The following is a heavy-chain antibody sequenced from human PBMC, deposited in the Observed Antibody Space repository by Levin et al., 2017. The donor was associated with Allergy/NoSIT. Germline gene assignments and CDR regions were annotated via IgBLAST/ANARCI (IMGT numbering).Heavy chain of an antibody. CDR1: GDSISSGGYS. V-gene: IGHV4-30-2*01. D-gene: IGHD3-10*01. CDR3: ARGGDYYDYMDV. J-gene: IGHJ6*03. Sequence: SSETLSLTCAVSGDSISSGGYSWSWIRQPPGKGLEWIGYIYHSGSTYYNPSLKSRVTISVDRSKNQFSLKLSSVTAADTAVYYCARGGDYYDYMDVWGKGTTVTVSS. CDR2: IYHSGST.